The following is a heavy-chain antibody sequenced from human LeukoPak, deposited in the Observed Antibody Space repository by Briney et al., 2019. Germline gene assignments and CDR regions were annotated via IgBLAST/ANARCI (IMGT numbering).Heavy chain of an antibody. CDR3: ARDLTSAYWTPGGYYYYMDV. J-gene: IGHJ6*03. CDR2: ITSNSAFM. V-gene: IGHV3-48*01. D-gene: IGHD3-16*01. Sequence: GGSLRLSCAASGFNLKTYSINWVRQAPGKGLEWISYITSNSAFMYYADSVKGRFTISRDNAKNSVYLQMHSLRVEDTAVYYCARDLTSAYWTPGGYYYYMDVWGKGTTVTVSS. CDR1: GFNLKTYS.